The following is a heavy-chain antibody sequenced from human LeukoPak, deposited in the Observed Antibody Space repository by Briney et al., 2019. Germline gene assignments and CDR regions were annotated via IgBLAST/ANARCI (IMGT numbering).Heavy chain of an antibody. J-gene: IGHJ3*02. CDR2: IKTDGSEK. D-gene: IGHD6-6*01. CDR1: GFTFSNYW. CDR3: AKDIGGTGQLLGAYDI. V-gene: IGHV3-7*03. Sequence: GGSLRLSCEGSGFTFSNYWMGWVRQAPGKGLQWVANIKTDGSEKYYVDSVKGRFTISRDNAKNSLYLQMNSLRAEDMALYYWAKDIGGTGQLLGAYDIWGQGTMVTVSS.